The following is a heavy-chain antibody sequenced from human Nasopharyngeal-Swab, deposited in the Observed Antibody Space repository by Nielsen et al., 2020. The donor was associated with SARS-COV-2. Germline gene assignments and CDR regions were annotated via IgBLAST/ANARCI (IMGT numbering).Heavy chain of an antibody. CDR2: ISSSSSYI. V-gene: IGHV3-21*01. CDR1: GFTFSSYS. Sequence: GESLKISCAASGFTFSSYSMNWVSQAPGKGLEWVSSISSSSSYIYYADSVKGRFTISRDNAKNSLYLQMNSLRAEDTAVYYCARDHSSSYPGTAGYGMDVWGQGTTVTVSS. CDR3: ARDHSSSYPGTAGYGMDV. D-gene: IGHD6-6*01. J-gene: IGHJ6*02.